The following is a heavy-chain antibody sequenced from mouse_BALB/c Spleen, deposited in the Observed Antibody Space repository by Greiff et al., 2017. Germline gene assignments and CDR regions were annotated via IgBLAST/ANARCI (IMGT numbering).Heavy chain of an antibody. CDR2: IYPGDGDT. CDR1: GYAFSSSW. J-gene: IGHJ4*01. Sequence: VQLQQPGPELVKPGASVKISCKASGYAFSSSWMNWVKQRPGQGLEWIGRIYPGDGDTNYNGKFKGKATLTADKSSSTAYMQLSSLTSVDSAVYFCARLGIEDAMDYWGQGTSVTVSS. V-gene: IGHV1-82*01. D-gene: IGHD4-1*01. CDR3: ARLGIEDAMDY.